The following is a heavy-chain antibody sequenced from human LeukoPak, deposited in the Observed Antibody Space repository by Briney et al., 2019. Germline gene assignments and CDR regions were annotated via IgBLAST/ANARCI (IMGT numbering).Heavy chain of an antibody. D-gene: IGHD3-16*02. CDR2: ITSSSSSN. V-gene: IGHV3-21*05. Sequence: GGSLRLSCAASGFTFNGYNMNWVRQAPGKGLEWISYITSSSSSNSYADSVKGRFSISRDNAKNSLYLQMNSLRAEDTAVYYCAREGRRYVWGSYRSGGAGLLFDYWGQGTLVTVSS. J-gene: IGHJ4*02. CDR3: AREGRRYVWGSYRSGGAGLLFDY. CDR1: GFTFNGYN.